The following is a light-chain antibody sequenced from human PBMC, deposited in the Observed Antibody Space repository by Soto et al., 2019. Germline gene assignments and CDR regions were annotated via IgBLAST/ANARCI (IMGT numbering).Light chain of an antibody. V-gene: IGLV2-14*01. CDR1: SSDVGGYNY. CDR2: DVI. Sequence: QSALTQPASVSGSPGQSITISCTGTSSDVGGYNYFSWYQQHPGKAPKLMIYDVINRPSGVSNRFSGSKSGNTASLTISGLQAEDEADYYCSSYTSSSTVVFGGGTKLTVL. CDR3: SSYTSSSTVV. J-gene: IGLJ2*01.